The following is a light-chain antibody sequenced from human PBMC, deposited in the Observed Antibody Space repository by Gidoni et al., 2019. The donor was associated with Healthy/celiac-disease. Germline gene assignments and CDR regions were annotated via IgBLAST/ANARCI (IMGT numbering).Light chain of an antibody. Sequence: EIVMTQSPATLSVSPGERATLSCRASHSVSSNLAWYQQKPGQAPRLLIFGASTRATTIPARFSGSGSGAEFTLTISTLQSEDFAIYYCLQYDDWLSWTFGQGTKVEIK. J-gene: IGKJ1*01. CDR1: HSVSSN. CDR3: LQYDDWLSWT. CDR2: GAS. V-gene: IGKV3-15*01.